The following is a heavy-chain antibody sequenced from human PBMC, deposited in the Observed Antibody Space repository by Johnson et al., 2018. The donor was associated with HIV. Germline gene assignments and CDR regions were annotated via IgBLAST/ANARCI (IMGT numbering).Heavy chain of an antibody. V-gene: IGHV3-20*04. D-gene: IGHD1-26*01. CDR2: INWNGGST. CDR3: ASEAKHHVGANRVSSFDI. J-gene: IGHJ3*02. CDR1: GFTVRSDY. Sequence: VQLVESGGGLVQPGGSLRLSCAASGFTVRSDYMNWVHQAPGNGLEWVAGINWNGGSTGYADSVKGRFTISRDNAKKSLCLQMNTLRAEDTALYYCASEAKHHVGANRVSSFDIWGQGTMVTVSA.